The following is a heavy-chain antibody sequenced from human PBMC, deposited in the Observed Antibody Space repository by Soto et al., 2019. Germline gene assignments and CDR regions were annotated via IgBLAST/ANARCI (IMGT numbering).Heavy chain of an antibody. J-gene: IGHJ4*02. CDR3: ARGTTGTTWDRFDY. CDR2: INPNSGGT. V-gene: IGHV1-2*04. Sequence: ASGKVSCKASGYTFTVYYMHWVRQAPGQVLEWMGWINPNSGGTNYAQKFQGWVTMTRDTSISTAYMELSRLRSDDTAVYYCARGTTGTTWDRFDYWGEGTLVPVPP. CDR1: GYTFTVYY. D-gene: IGHD1-7*01.